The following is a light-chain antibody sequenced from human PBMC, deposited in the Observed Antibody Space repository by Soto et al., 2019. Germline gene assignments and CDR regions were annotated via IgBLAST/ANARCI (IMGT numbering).Light chain of an antibody. CDR1: NIGVSS. J-gene: IGLJ3*02. Sequence: SYELTQAPSVSVAPGQRASITCGANNIGVSSVHWLQKKPGQAPVLVVYDDDARPSGIPGRFSGSNSGNTATLTITRVEAGDEADYYCQVWDDSRDQQVFGGGTKLTVL. CDR2: DDD. V-gene: IGLV3-21*02. CDR3: QVWDDSRDQQV.